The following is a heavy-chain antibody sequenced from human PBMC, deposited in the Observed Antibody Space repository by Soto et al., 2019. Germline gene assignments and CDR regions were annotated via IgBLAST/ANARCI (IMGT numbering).Heavy chain of an antibody. D-gene: IGHD5-18*01. CDR3: ASSLLVGYGLEGESD. J-gene: IGHJ4*02. CDR2: ISAYNGNT. Sequence: QVQLVQSGAEVKKPGASVKVSCKASGYTFTSYGISWVRQAPGQGLEWMGWISAYNGNTNYAQKLQGRVTMTTDTHASTAYMELRSLRSDDTDVYYCASSLLVGYGLEGESDWGQGTLVTVSS. V-gene: IGHV1-18*01. CDR1: GYTFTSYG.